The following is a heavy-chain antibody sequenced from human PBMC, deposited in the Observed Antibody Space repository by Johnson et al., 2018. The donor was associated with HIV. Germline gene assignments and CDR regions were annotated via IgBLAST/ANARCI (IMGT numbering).Heavy chain of an antibody. D-gene: IGHD5-18*01. V-gene: IGHV3-30*14. CDR1: GFTFSNSA. CDR3: ARAYTYGSFDI. Sequence: VQLVESGGGVVKPGRALRLSCAASGFTFSNSAMHWVRQAPGKGLEWVAVISYDGDNVYYADSVKGRFIISRDNSKSTLYLQMNSLRAEDTAVYYCARAYTYGSFDIWGQGTMVTVSS. CDR2: ISYDGDNV. J-gene: IGHJ3*02.